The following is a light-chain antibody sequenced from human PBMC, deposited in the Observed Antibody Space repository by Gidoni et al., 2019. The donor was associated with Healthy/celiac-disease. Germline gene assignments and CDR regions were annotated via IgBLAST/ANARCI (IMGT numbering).Light chain of an antibody. V-gene: IGKV1-39*01. J-gene: IGKJ2*04. CDR1: QSISNY. CDR2: ASS. Sequence: DIQMTQSPSSLSASVGDRVTIPCRARQSISNYLNWYQQKPGKAPKLLIYASSSLQSGVPTRFRCSGSGTDFTLTISSLQPEDFATYYCQQRYSTPRSFGQGTKLEIK. CDR3: QQRYSTPRS.